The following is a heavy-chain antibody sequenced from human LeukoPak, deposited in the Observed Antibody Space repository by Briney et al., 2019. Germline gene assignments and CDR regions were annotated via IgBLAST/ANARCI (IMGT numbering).Heavy chain of an antibody. D-gene: IGHD5-12*01. Sequence: PSETLSLTCNVSGVSISTFYWTWIRQPPGRELEWIGYIYYSGSTNYNPSLKSRVTISVDTSKNQFSLNLRSVTAADTAVYYCARSFRGSDGDFDYWGQGTQVTVSS. CDR1: GVSISTFY. V-gene: IGHV4-59*01. CDR3: ARSFRGSDGDFDY. CDR2: IYYSGST. J-gene: IGHJ4*02.